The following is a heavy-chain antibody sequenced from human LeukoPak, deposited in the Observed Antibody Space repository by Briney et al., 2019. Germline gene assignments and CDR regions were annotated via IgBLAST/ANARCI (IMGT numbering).Heavy chain of an antibody. D-gene: IGHD3-10*01. CDR1: GFTFSTHG. V-gene: IGHV3-23*01. CDR2: VTPSGDPT. J-gene: IGHJ4*02. CDR3: ARDRWFGEFGDY. Sequence: PGGSLRLSCAGSGFTFSTHGMNWVRQAPGKGLEWVSGVTPSGDPTYYADSVKGRFTISRDNAKNTLYLQMNSLRAEDTAVYYCARDRWFGEFGDYWGQGTLVTVSS.